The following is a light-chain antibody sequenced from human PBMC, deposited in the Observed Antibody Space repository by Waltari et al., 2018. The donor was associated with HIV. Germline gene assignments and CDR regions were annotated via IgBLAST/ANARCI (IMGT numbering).Light chain of an antibody. Sequence: SVLTQPPSASGTPGQRVTISCSGSSSNIGSNTVNWYQQLPGTAPKLLIYSNNQRPSVVPDRFSGSKSGTSASLAISGLQSEDEADYYCAAWDDSLNGAYVFGTGTKVTVL. CDR2: SNN. CDR3: AAWDDSLNGAYV. V-gene: IGLV1-44*01. J-gene: IGLJ1*01. CDR1: SSNIGSNT.